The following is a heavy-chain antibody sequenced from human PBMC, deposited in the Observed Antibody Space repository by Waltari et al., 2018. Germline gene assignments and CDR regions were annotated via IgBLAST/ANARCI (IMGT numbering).Heavy chain of an antibody. J-gene: IGHJ3*02. D-gene: IGHD1-26*01. V-gene: IGHV3-9*01. Sequence: EVQLVESGGGLVQPGRSLRLSCAGSGFTFDDYAMHWVRQAPGKGLGWVSGISWNSGSLRYADSVKGRFTISRDNAKNSLYLQMNTLRAEDTALYYCAKDNRIVGATDAFDIWGQGTMVTVSS. CDR2: ISWNSGSL. CDR1: GFTFDDYA. CDR3: AKDNRIVGATDAFDI.